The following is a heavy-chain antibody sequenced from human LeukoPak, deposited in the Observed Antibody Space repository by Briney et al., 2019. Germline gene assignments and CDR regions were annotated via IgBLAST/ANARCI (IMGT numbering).Heavy chain of an antibody. CDR1: GYTFSRHG. Sequence: GGSLTLSCAASGYTFSRHGIHWVRQAPGKGLEWVAVVWYDGRNRDYADSVKGRFIISKDNSNNMVFLQMDRLRAEDTAVYYCARLWGGNGYSGGSLNLWGQGTLVTVSS. CDR3: ARLWGGNGYSGGSLNL. V-gene: IGHV3-33*01. D-gene: IGHD3-16*01. J-gene: IGHJ5*02. CDR2: VWYDGRNR.